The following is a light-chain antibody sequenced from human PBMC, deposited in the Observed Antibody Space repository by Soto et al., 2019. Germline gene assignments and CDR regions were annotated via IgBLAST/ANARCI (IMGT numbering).Light chain of an antibody. CDR3: QHYNSYPWT. CDR2: HAS. Sequence: DIQMTQSPSTLSASIGDRVTITCRASQTINNWLAWYQQKPGKAPNLLIYHASNLETGVPSRFSGSAFGTEFTLTSSSLQPDDFATYYCQHYNSYPWTFGHGTKVEIK. CDR1: QTINNW. V-gene: IGKV1-5*01. J-gene: IGKJ1*01.